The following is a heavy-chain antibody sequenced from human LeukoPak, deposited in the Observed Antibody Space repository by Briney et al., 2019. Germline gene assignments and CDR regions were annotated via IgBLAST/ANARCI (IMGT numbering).Heavy chain of an antibody. V-gene: IGHV3-30*02. CDR3: AKLIAVAGPPFDY. CDR2: IRYDGSNK. CDR1: GFTFSSYG. J-gene: IGHJ4*02. Sequence: GGSLRLSCAASGFTFSSYGMHWVRQAPGKGLEWAAFIRYDGSNKYYADSVKGRFTISRDNSKNTLYLQMNSLRAEDTAVYYCAKLIAVAGPPFDYWGQGTLVTVSS. D-gene: IGHD6-19*01.